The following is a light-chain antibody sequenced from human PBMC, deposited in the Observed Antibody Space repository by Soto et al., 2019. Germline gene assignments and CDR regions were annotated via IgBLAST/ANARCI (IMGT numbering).Light chain of an antibody. CDR1: QSVSSF. CDR3: QHYNSYSEA. CDR2: DAS. V-gene: IGKV1-5*01. J-gene: IGKJ1*01. Sequence: DIQMTQSPSTLSASVGDRVTITRRASQSVSSFLAWYQQKPGKAPKVLIYDASTLENGVPSRFSGSGSGTGFTLTISSLQPDDFATYYCQHYNSYSEAFGQGTKVDI.